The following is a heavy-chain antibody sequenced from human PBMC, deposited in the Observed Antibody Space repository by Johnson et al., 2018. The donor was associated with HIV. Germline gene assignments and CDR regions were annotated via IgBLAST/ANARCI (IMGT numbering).Heavy chain of an antibody. J-gene: IGHJ3*02. CDR2: ISWISGTI. V-gene: IGHV3-NL1*01. Sequence: QVQLVESGGGLVQPGGSMRLSCAASGFTFSSYAINWVRQAPGKGLEWVSGISWISGTIGYADSVKGRFTISRDNSKNTLYLQMNSLRAEDTAVYYCAKRGSTMIGGAGAFDIWGQGTMVTVSS. D-gene: IGHD3-22*01. CDR3: AKRGSTMIGGAGAFDI. CDR1: GFTFSSYA.